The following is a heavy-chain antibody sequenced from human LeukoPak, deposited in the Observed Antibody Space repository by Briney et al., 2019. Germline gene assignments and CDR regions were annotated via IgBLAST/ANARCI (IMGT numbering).Heavy chain of an antibody. CDR1: GYSFTSYW. CDR2: IDPSDSYT. J-gene: IGHJ3*02. D-gene: IGHD2/OR15-2a*01. CDR3: ARRPGSSLRILNNGFDM. Sequence: GESLKISCKGSGYSFTSYWIGWVRQMPGKGLEWMGRIDPSDSYTSYSPSLQGHVTISVDKSISTAYLQWSSLRASDTAMYCCARRPGSSLRILNNGFDMWGQGTMVTVSS. V-gene: IGHV5-10-1*01.